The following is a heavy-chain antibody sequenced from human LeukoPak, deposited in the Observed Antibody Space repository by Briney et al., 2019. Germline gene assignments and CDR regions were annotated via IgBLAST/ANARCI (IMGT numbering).Heavy chain of an antibody. CDR2: ISSSSSYI. D-gene: IGHD2-21*02. CDR3: ARDRYCGGDCSFVY. CDR1: GFTFSSYG. V-gene: IGHV3-21*01. J-gene: IGHJ4*02. Sequence: GGSLRLSCAASGFTFSSYGMNWVRQAPGKGLEWLSSISSSSSYIYYADSVKGRFTISRDNAKKSLYLQMNSVRAEDTAVYYCARDRYCGGDCSFVYWGQGTLVTVSS.